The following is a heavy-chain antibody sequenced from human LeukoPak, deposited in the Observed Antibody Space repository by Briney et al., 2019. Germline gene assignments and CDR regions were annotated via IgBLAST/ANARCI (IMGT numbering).Heavy chain of an antibody. CDR1: GFTFSNYG. V-gene: IGHV3-30*02. D-gene: IGHD2-15*01. Sequence: GGSLRLSCAASGFTFSNYGMHWVRQAPGKGRECVAFMSSDVYKKFYADSVKGRFTVSRDNSKNKVYLEMNSMRVEDTAVYYCAKDYCVGGTCYYFDFWGQGTLVTVSS. CDR3: AKDYCVGGTCYYFDF. J-gene: IGHJ4*02. CDR2: MSSDVYKK.